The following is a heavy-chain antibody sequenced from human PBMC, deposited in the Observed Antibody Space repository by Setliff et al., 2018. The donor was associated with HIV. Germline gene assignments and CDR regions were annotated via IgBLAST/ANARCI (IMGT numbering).Heavy chain of an antibody. CDR1: GFSFSSYD. Sequence: GSLRLSCAASGFSFSSYDMHWVRQGTGKSLEWVSAIDATGATYYSGSVKGRFTVSRENARNSLYLQLHSLTVGDTAVYYCAREVDFISSAFGLDPWGQGTLVTVSS. CDR3: AREVDFISSAFGLDP. J-gene: IGHJ5*02. D-gene: IGHD3-22*01. CDR2: IDATGAT. V-gene: IGHV3-13*01.